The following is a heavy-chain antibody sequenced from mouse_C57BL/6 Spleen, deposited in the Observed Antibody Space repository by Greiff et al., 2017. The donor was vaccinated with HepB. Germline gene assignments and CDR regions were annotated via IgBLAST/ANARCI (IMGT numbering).Heavy chain of an antibody. V-gene: IGHV1-61*01. J-gene: IGHJ3*01. CDR3: ARGGAYGSSSWFAY. D-gene: IGHD1-1*01. Sequence: QVQLKQPGAELVRPGSSVKLSCKASGYTFTSYWMDWVKQRPGQGLEWIGNIYPSDSETHYNQKFKDKATLTVDKSSSTAYMQLSSLTSEDSAVYYCARGGAYGSSSWFAYWGQGTLVTVSA. CDR2: IYPSDSET. CDR1: GYTFTSYW.